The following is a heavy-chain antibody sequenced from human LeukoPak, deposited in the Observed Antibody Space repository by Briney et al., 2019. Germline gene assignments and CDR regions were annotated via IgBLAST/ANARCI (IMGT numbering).Heavy chain of an antibody. V-gene: IGHV1-18*01. J-gene: IGHJ5*02. CDR1: GYTLTSYG. CDR3: ARSTTVPNWFDP. CDR2: ISAYNGNT. Sequence: ASVKVSCKASGYTLTSYGISGVRQAPGQGLEWMGWISAYNGNTNYAQNLQGRVTMTTETSTSTACIYLRRLRYDRTAVYFCARSTTVPNWFDPWGQGTLVTVSS. D-gene: IGHD4-11*01.